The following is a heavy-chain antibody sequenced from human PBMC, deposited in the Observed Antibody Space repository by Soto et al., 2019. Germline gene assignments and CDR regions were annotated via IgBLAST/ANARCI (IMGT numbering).Heavy chain of an antibody. D-gene: IGHD5-12*01. CDR3: ARGGNRYSNVASGVGGFDY. CDR2: VYHTGAT. V-gene: IGHV4-59*01. Sequence: SETLSLTCTVSGASISSSYWSWIRQPPERGLEWIAYVYHTGATNYNPSLKSRVTISLDTSKGQFSLNLTSLTTADTAVYFCARGGNRYSNVASGVGGFDYWGQGSLVTVSS. J-gene: IGHJ4*02. CDR1: GASISSSY.